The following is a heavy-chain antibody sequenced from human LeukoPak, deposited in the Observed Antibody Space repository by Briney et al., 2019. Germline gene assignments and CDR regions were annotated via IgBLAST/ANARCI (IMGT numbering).Heavy chain of an antibody. J-gene: IGHJ4*02. Sequence: GGSLRLSCAASGFTFSSYAMHWVRQAPGKGLEWVAVISYGGSNKYYADSVKGRFTISRDNSKNTLYLQVNSLRAEDTAVYYCATSRSPRYFDYWGQGTLVTVSS. CDR2: ISYGGSNK. V-gene: IGHV3-30-3*01. CDR3: ATSRSPRYFDY. D-gene: IGHD2-2*01. CDR1: GFTFSSYA.